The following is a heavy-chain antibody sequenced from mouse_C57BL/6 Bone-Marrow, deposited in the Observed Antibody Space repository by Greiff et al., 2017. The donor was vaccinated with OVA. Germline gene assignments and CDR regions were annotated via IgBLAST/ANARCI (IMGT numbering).Heavy chain of an antibody. V-gene: IGHV1-82*01. Sequence: VQLQESGPELVKPGASVKISCKASGYAFSSSWMNWVKQRPGKGLEWIGRIYPGDGDTNYNGKFKGKATLTADKSSSTAYMQLSSLTSEDSAVYFCARYADYWGQGTTLTVSS. J-gene: IGHJ2*01. CDR1: GYAFSSSW. CDR3: ARYADY. CDR2: IYPGDGDT.